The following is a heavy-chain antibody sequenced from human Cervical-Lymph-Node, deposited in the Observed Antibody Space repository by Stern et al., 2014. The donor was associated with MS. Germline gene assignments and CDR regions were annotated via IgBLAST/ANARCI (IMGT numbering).Heavy chain of an antibody. Sequence: VQLVQSGGGLVKPGGSLRLSFEASGFTFSTYGMHWVRQAPGRGLEWVSSIRDSGNKVYYADSMKGRFTISRDNAKNSLFLQMHSLRGEDTAIYYCARGLYVDTYYFDFWGQGTLVTVSS. D-gene: IGHD5/OR15-5a*01. CDR2: IRDSGNKV. CDR3: ARGLYVDTYYFDF. V-gene: IGHV3-21*06. CDR1: GFTFSTYG. J-gene: IGHJ4*02.